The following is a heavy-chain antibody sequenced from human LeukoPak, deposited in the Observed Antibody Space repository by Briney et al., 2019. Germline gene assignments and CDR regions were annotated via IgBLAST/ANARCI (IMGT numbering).Heavy chain of an antibody. D-gene: IGHD6-13*01. J-gene: IGHJ4*02. CDR2: ISSSSSYI. Sequence: GGSLRLSCAASGFTFSNAWMNWVRQAPGKGLEWVSSISSSSSYIYYADSVKGRFTISRDNAKNSLYLQMNSLRAEDTAVYYCARGPIAAAGIFDYWGQGTLVTVSS. CDR1: GFTFSNAW. CDR3: ARGPIAAAGIFDY. V-gene: IGHV3-21*01.